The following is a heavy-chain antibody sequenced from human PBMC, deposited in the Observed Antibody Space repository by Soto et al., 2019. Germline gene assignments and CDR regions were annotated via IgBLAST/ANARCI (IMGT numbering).Heavy chain of an antibody. CDR1: GGSFSGYY. CDR3: ARARGGVQH. J-gene: IGHJ1*01. Sequence: QVQLQQWGAGLLKPSETLSLNCAVYGGSFSGYYCSWIRQPPGKGLEWIGELNDSGGTNYNASLKSRGSMSVDTSKNQFSLKLSFVTAADTAVYYCARARGGVQHWGQGTLVTVSS. D-gene: IGHD3-10*01. CDR2: LNDSGGT. V-gene: IGHV4-34*01.